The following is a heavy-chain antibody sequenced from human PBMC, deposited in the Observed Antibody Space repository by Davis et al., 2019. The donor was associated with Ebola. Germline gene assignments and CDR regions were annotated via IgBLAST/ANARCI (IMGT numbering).Heavy chain of an antibody. CDR1: GDSMKTYS. CDR3: ARNSDYGGNDVFDI. V-gene: IGHV4-59*01. D-gene: IGHD4-23*01. Sequence: MPSETLSLTCTLPGDSMKTYSWSWIRQLPGKGLEWIGYIFSSGSTTYNPSLNSRVTMSIDTSKKQFSLKVNSVTPADTAVYYCARNSDYGGNDVFDIWGQGTMVTVSS. CDR2: IFSSGST. J-gene: IGHJ3*02.